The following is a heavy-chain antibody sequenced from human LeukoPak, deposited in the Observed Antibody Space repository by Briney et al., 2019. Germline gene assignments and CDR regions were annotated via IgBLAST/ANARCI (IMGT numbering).Heavy chain of an antibody. CDR3: ATETNGRHYDY. CDR1: GLTFSTSG. Sequence: GGSLRLSCTASGLTFSTSGFNWVRQAPGKGLEWVASICPTGSDRYHADSIKGRFTISRANANTFMYLQMNSLRAEDTAVYYCATETNGRHYDYWGQGTLLTVSS. D-gene: IGHD1-14*01. CDR2: ICPTGSDR. J-gene: IGHJ4*02. V-gene: IGHV3-21*06.